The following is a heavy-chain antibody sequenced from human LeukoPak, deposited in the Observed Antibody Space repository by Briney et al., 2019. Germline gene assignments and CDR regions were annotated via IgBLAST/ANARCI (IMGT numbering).Heavy chain of an antibody. Sequence: SGGSLRFSCAAPGFTFSSYGMHWVRQAPGKGLEWVAVISYDGSNKYYADSVKGRFTISRDNSKNTLYLQMNSLRAEDTAVYYCATSGIAVADLDYWGQGTLVTVSS. D-gene: IGHD6-19*01. CDR1: GFTFSSYG. CDR2: ISYDGSNK. CDR3: ATSGIAVADLDY. V-gene: IGHV3-30*03. J-gene: IGHJ4*02.